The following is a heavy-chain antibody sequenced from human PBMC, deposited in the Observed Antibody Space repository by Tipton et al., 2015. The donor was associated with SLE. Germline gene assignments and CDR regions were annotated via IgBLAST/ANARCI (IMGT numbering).Heavy chain of an antibody. V-gene: IGHV4-34*01. D-gene: IGHD1-26*01. Sequence: TLSLTCAVYGGSFSGYYWRWIRKPPGKGLEWIGEINHSGSTNYNPSLKSRVTISVDTSKNQFSLKLTSVTAADTAVYYCARAGVGPTSNYHYYDMDVWGQGTTVTVSS. CDR1: GGSFSGYY. CDR3: ARAGVGPTSNYHYYDMDV. J-gene: IGHJ6*02. CDR2: INHSGST.